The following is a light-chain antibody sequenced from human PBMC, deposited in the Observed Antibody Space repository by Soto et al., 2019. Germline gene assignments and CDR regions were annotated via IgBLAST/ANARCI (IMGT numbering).Light chain of an antibody. V-gene: IGLV2-8*01. CDR1: RSDVGGYKY. CDR3: CSYAGTYYV. J-gene: IGLJ1*01. CDR2: EIN. Sequence: QSALSHPPSPAGSPGQSVTISVPVTRSDVGGYKYVSWYQQHPGKAPKIMIYEINKRSSGVPDRFWGSKSGNTASLTISGLQAEDEAEYYCCSYAGTYYVFGTGTKVTGL.